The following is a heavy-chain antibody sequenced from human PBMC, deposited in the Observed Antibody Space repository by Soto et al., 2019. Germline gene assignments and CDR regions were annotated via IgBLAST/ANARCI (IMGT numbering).Heavy chain of an antibody. V-gene: IGHV4-61*08. D-gene: IGHD6-19*01. CDR1: DDSFRGADYY. J-gene: IGHJ4*02. Sequence: SETLSLTCTVSDDSFRGADYYWSWIRQPLGKGPEWIGYTYYNGDTKYNPALKSRVTMSVDTSKNQFSLRLSSVTAADTAVYFCARANGYIDGWRTFDLWGRGILVTVSS. CDR3: ARANGYIDGWRTFDL. CDR2: TYYNGDT.